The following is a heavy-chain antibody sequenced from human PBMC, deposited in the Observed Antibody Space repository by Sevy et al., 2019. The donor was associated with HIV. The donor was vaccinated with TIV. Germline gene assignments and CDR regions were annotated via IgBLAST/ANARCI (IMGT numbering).Heavy chain of an antibody. CDR2: ISSSSSTI. D-gene: IGHD3-10*01. CDR1: GFTFSSYS. CDR3: ARVEDVLLWIPVDY. V-gene: IGHV3-48*01. J-gene: IGHJ4*02. Sequence: GGSLRLSCAASGFTFSSYSMNWVHQAPGKGLEWVSYISSSSSTIYYADSVKGRFTISRDNAKNSLYLQMNSLRAEDTAVYDCARVEDVLLWIPVDYWGQGTLVTVSS.